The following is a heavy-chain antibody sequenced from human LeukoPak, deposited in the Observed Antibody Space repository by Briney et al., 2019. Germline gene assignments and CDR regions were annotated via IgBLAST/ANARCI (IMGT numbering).Heavy chain of an antibody. D-gene: IGHD6-13*01. J-gene: IGHJ4*02. V-gene: IGHV1-3*01. CDR1: GYTFTSYA. CDR2: INAGNGNT. Sequence: ASVKVSCKASGYTFTSYAMHWVRQAPGQRLEWMGWINAGNGNTKYSQEFQGRVTMTTDTSTSTAYMELRSLRSDDTAVYYCARDAGYSSSWYEDWGQGTLVTVSS. CDR3: ARDAGYSSSWYED.